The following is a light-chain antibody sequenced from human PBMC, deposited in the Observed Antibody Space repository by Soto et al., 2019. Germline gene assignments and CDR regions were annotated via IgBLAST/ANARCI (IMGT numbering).Light chain of an antibody. CDR3: QQYGSSPYT. CDR2: GAS. J-gene: IGKJ2*01. V-gene: IGKV3-20*01. CDR1: QSVSSSY. Sequence: EIVLTQSPGTLSLSPGERATLSCRASQSVSSSYLAWYQQKPGQAPRLLIYGASSRATGIPDRFSGSGSGTVFTLTISRLEPEDFAVYYCQQYGSSPYTFGQGTKLEI.